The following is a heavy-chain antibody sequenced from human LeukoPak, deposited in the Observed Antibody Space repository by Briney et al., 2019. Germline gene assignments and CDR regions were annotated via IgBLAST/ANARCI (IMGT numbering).Heavy chain of an antibody. Sequence: GGSLRLSCAASGFTFSSYAMNWVRQAPGKGLDWVSVISGIGGPTYYADSVKGRFTISRDNSKNTLYLQMNSLRTDDTVVYYCAKENTKVAFRPGEATLTKGYFDYWGQGTLVTVSS. J-gene: IGHJ4*02. CDR1: GFTFSSYA. D-gene: IGHD4-17*01. V-gene: IGHV3-23*01. CDR3: AKENTKVAFRPGEATLTKGYFDY. CDR2: ISGIGGPT.